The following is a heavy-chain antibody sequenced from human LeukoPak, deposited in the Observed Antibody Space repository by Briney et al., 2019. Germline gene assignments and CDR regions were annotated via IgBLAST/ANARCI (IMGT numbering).Heavy chain of an antibody. Sequence: GASVKVSCKASGYTFTSYDINWVRQATGQGLEWMGWMNPNSGNTGYAQKFQGRVTMTRNTSISTAYMELSSLRSEDTAVYYCARVWFGELNYYYYYYMDVWGKGTTVTVSS. CDR3: ARVWFGELNYYYYYYMDV. CDR2: MNPNSGNT. CDR1: GYTFTSYD. J-gene: IGHJ6*03. D-gene: IGHD3-10*01. V-gene: IGHV1-8*01.